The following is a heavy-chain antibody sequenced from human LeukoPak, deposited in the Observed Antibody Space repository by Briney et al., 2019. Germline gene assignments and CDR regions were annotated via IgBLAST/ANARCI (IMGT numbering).Heavy chain of an antibody. CDR3: ARHMGSYYDY. V-gene: IGHV3-48*03. CDR1: GFTFSSYE. J-gene: IGHJ4*02. CDR2: ISSSGSTI. Sequence: PGGSLRLSCAASGFTFSSYEMNWVRQAPGKGLEWVSYISSSGSTIYYADSVKGRFTISRDNTKNSLYLQMNSLRAEDTAVYYCARHMGSYYDYWGQGTLVTVSS. D-gene: IGHD2-21*01.